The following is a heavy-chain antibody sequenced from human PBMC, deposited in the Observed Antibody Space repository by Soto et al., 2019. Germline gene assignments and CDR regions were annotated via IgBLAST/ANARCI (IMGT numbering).Heavy chain of an antibody. Sequence: QVQLQESGPGLVRPSETLSLTCAVSGGSITSINWWSWVRQSPEKGLEWIGEIYHGGSTKYVPSLESRLTMSIDKSKNQFSLRLSSVPAADTAVYYCATLELGAVSWGPGILVTVSS. CDR3: ATLELGAVS. V-gene: IGHV4-4*02. J-gene: IGHJ5*02. CDR1: GGSITSINW. D-gene: IGHD1-7*01. CDR2: IYHGGST.